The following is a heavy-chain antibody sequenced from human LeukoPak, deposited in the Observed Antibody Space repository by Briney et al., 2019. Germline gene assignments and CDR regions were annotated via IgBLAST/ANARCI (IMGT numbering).Heavy chain of an antibody. D-gene: IGHD2-2*01. Sequence: GASVKVSCKASGYTFTAYSTHWVRQAPGQGLEWMGWINPNSGGAKYAQMFQGRVTMTRDTSISTAYMELSRLRSDDTAVYYCARVKPAANWGQGTLVTVSS. V-gene: IGHV1-2*02. CDR3: ARVKPAAN. CDR2: INPNSGGA. CDR1: GYTFTAYS. J-gene: IGHJ4*02.